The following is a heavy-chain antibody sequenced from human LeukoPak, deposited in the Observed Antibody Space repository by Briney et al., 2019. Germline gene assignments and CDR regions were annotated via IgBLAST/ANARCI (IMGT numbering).Heavy chain of an antibody. CDR2: VYYSGTT. D-gene: IGHD3-16*01. V-gene: IGHV4-39*01. J-gene: IGHJ5*02. CDR3: ARRGGAHIYNWFDL. Sequence: SETLSLTCTVSGGSISCSTYYWGWIRQPPGKGLEWIGNVYYSGTTYYNPSLKSRVTISVDTSKNQFSLKLSSVTAADTAVYYCARRGGAHIYNWFDLWGQGTLVTVSS. CDR1: GGSISCSTYY.